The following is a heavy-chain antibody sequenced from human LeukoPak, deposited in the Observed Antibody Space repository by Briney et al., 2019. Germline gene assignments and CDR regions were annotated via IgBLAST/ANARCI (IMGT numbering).Heavy chain of an antibody. CDR2: MNPNSGNT. V-gene: IGHV1-8*01. J-gene: IGHJ6*02. CDR1: GYTFTSYD. D-gene: IGHD2-2*01. Sequence: ASVKVSCKASGYTFTSYDINWVRQATGQGLEWMGWMNPNSGNTGYAQKFQGRVTMTRNTSISTAYMELSRLRSDDTAVYYCARLRVRDQGGPVVVPAAIVYYYHGMDVWGQGTTVTVSS. CDR3: ARLRVRDQGGPVVVPAAIVYYYHGMDV.